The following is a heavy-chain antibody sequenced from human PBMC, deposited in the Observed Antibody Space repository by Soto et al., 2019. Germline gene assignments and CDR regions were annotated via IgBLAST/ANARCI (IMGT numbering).Heavy chain of an antibody. D-gene: IGHD2-2*02. CDR1: GFTFSSYS. J-gene: IGHJ6*02. CDR3: AGADTSGLGV. Sequence: EVQLVESGGGLVQPGGSLRLSCAASGFTFSSYSMSWVRQAPGQGLEWVSYISRSSSSTHYADSVKGRFTISRDDATNAKNLQMNRLREGNTAVYYCAGADTSGLGVWGQGTTVSISS. V-gene: IGHV3-48*02. CDR2: ISRSSSST.